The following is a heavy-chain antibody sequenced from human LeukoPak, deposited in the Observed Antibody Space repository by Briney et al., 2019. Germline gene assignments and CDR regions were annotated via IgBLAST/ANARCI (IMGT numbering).Heavy chain of an antibody. V-gene: IGHV3-23*01. CDR3: AKDVSGYCSSTSCYMAREFDY. CDR1: GFTFSSYA. CDR2: ISGSGGST. D-gene: IGHD2-2*01. Sequence: PGGSLRLSCAASGFTFSSYAMSWVRQAPGKGLEWVSAISGSGGSTYYADSVKGRFTISRDSSKNTLYLQMNSLRAEDTAVYYCAKDVSGYCSSTSCYMAREFDYWGQGTLVTVSS. J-gene: IGHJ4*02.